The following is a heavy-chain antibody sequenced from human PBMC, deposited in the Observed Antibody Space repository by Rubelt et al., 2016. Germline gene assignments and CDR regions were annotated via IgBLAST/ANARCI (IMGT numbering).Heavy chain of an antibody. Sequence: GDIYYSGSTNYNPSLKSRVTISVDTSKNQFSLKLSSVTAADTAVYYCARSFKIVRTVRNSSSSRHAFDIWGQGTMVTVSS. V-gene: IGHV4-59*08. CDR2: IYYSGST. J-gene: IGHJ3*02. CDR3: ARSFKIVRTVRNSSSSRHAFDI. D-gene: IGHD6-6*01.